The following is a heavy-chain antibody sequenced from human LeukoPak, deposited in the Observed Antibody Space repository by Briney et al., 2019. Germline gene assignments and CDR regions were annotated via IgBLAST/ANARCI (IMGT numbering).Heavy chain of an antibody. CDR3: ARDLNDYGDYRSPRPGSYFDY. V-gene: IGHV1-2*02. Sequence: GASVKVSCKASGYTLTGYYMHWVRQAPGQGLEWMGWINPNSGGTNYAQKFQGRVTMTRDTSISTAYMELSRLRSDDTAVYYCARDLNDYGDYRSPRPGSYFDYWGQGTLVTVSS. D-gene: IGHD4-17*01. CDR2: INPNSGGT. CDR1: GYTLTGYY. J-gene: IGHJ4*02.